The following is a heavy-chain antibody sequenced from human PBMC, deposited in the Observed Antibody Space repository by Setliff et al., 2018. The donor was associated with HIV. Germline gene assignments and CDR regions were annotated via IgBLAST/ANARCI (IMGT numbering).Heavy chain of an antibody. D-gene: IGHD1-26*01. J-gene: IGHJ4*02. Sequence: SETLSLTCAVYGGSFSGHYWSWIRQPPWKGLEWIGEINHSGSTNYNPSLKSRVTISLDTAMNQFSLELTSVTATDTAVYYCARDRRDDYYLTSYFDSLGQGTVVTVSS. CDR2: INHSGST. CDR1: GGSFSGHY. V-gene: IGHV4-34*01. CDR3: ARDRRDDYYLTSYFDS.